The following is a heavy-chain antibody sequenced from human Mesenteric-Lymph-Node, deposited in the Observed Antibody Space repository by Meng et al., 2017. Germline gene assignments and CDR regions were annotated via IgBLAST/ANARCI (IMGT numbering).Heavy chain of an antibody. V-gene: IGHV4-31*03. D-gene: IGHD5-12*01. Sequence: QVQRHELGPGPVKASQTPSLTCSVSGGSNSSGGYYWGWIRQHPGKGLEWIGYIYYSGSTYSNPSLKSRVTISVDTSKNQFSLKLSSVTGTDTAVYYCARHDGGYGDYFDHWGQGTLVTVSS. CDR3: ARHDGGYGDYFDH. CDR1: GGSNSSGGYY. J-gene: IGHJ4*02. CDR2: IYYSGST.